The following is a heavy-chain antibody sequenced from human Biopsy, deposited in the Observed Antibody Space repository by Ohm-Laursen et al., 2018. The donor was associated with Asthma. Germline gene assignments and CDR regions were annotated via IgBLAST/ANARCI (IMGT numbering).Heavy chain of an antibody. D-gene: IGHD3-10*01. CDR2: IWFDGSNK. V-gene: IGHV3-33*08. Sequence: SLRLSCTASGFTFSNYAMSWVHQAPGKGLEWVADIWFDGSNKHYADSVKGRFTISRDNSKNTLYLQMNSLRAEDTALYYCGRERSYMVDYWGQGTLVIVSS. CDR3: GRERSYMVDY. J-gene: IGHJ4*02. CDR1: GFTFSNYA.